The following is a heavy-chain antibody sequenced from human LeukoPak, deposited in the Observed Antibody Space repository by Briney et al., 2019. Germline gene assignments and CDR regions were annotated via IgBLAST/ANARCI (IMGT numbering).Heavy chain of an antibody. Sequence: SETLSLTCTVPGGSISSYYWSWIRQPPGKGLEWIGFIYYSGSTNYNPSLKSRVTISVDTSKNQFSLKLSSVTAADTAVYYCARYQTPIAAAGSRYAFDIWGQGTMVTVSS. CDR3: ARYQTPIAAAGSRYAFDI. D-gene: IGHD6-13*01. J-gene: IGHJ3*02. CDR2: IYYSGST. CDR1: GGSISSYY. V-gene: IGHV4-59*01.